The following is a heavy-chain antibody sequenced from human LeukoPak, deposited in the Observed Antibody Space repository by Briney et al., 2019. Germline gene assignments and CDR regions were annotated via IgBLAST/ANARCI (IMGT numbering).Heavy chain of an antibody. J-gene: IGHJ4*02. CDR2: IYHSGST. CDR1: GGSISISNW. CDR3: ASRLCDSARNFDY. D-gene: IGHD2-21*01. Sequence: KPSETLSLTCAVSGGSISISNWWSWVRQPPGKGLEWVGEIYHSGSTNYNPSLKSRVTISVDKSKNQFSLKLSSVTAADTAVYYCASRLCDSARNFDYWGQGTLVTVSS. V-gene: IGHV4-4*02.